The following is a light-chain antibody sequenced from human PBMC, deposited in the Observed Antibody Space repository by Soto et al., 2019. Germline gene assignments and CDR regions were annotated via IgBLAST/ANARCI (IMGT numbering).Light chain of an antibody. CDR3: QQYNNWPLT. J-gene: IGKJ4*01. V-gene: IGKV3-15*01. Sequence: EIVMPQSPATLSVSPGERATLSCSASQSVSSNLAWYQQKPGQAPMLLIYGASTRATGIPARFSGSGSGTEFTLTISSLQSEDFAVYYCQQYNNWPLTFGGGTKVDIK. CDR2: GAS. CDR1: QSVSSN.